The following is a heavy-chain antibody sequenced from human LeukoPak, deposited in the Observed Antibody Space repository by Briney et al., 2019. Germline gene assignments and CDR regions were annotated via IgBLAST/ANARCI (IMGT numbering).Heavy chain of an antibody. J-gene: IGHJ6*02. CDR1: GGSISSGGYY. CDR3: ARVVGGGSWISYYYYGMDV. Sequence: KPSETLSLTCTVSGGSISSGGYYWSWIRQHPGKGLEWIGYIYYSGSTYYNPSLKSRVTISVDTPKNQFSLKLSSVTAADTAVYYCARVVGGGSWISYYYYGMDVWGQGTTVTVSS. CDR2: IYYSGST. V-gene: IGHV4-31*03. D-gene: IGHD2-15*01.